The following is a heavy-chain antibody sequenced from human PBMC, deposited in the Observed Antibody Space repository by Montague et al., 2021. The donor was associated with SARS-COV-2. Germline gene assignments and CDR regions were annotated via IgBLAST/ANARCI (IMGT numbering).Heavy chain of an antibody. D-gene: IGHD3-3*01. V-gene: IGHV4-39*01. Sequence: SETLSLTCTVSGGSISSSSYYWGWIRQPPGKGLEWIGYIYYSGSTXYNPSLKSRVTISVDTSKTQFSLKLSSVTAADTAVYYCARQPTRGITIFGVVTDYGMDVWGQGTTVTVSS. J-gene: IGHJ6*02. CDR2: IYYSGST. CDR3: ARQPTRGITIFGVVTDYGMDV. CDR1: GGSISSSSYY.